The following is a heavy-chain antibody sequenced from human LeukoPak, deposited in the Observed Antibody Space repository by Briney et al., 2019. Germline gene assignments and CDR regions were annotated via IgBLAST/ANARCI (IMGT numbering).Heavy chain of an antibody. V-gene: IGHV4-39*01. J-gene: IGHJ4*02. CDR1: GGSISSSNYY. Sequence: NPSETLSLTCTVSGGSISSSNYYWGWIRQPPGKGLEWIGSIYYSGSTYYNPSLKSRVTISVDTSKNQFSLKLSSVTAADTAVYYCARHRRIAVGRGIDYWGQGTLVTVSS. CDR2: IYYSGST. CDR3: ARHRRIAVGRGIDY. D-gene: IGHD6-19*01.